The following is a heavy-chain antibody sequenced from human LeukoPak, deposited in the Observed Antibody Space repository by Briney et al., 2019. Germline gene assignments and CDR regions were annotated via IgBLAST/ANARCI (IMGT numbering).Heavy chain of an antibody. CDR2: IHYSGST. CDR1: GGSLRNKY. D-gene: IGHD6-13*01. Sequence: PSETLSPTRPVSGGSLRNKYWSWIRQTPGEGLEGIGLIHYSGSTKYNPSLNSRVIISVDKSKNQFSLKLSSVTAADTAVYYCARVKLIDIAATGTSAYYFDYWGQGSLVTVSS. CDR3: ARVKLIDIAATGTSAYYFDY. J-gene: IGHJ4*02. V-gene: IGHV4-59*01.